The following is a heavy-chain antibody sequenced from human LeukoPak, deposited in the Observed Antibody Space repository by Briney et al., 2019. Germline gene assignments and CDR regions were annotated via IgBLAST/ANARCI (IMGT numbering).Heavy chain of an antibody. CDR3: ARVWSSGYYYSDWFDP. D-gene: IGHD3-22*01. CDR1: GFKFNTYG. CDR2: IWYDGSNE. J-gene: IGHJ5*02. V-gene: IGHV3-33*01. Sequence: GGSLRLSCEASGFKFNTYGMHWVRQAPGKGLEWVAVIWYDGSNEYYADSVKGRFTISRDNSKNTLYLQMNSLRVEDTAVYYCARVWSSGYYYSDWFDPWGQGTLVTVSS.